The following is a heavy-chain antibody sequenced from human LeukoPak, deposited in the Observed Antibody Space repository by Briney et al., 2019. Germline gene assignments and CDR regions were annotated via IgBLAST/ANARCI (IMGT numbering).Heavy chain of an antibody. V-gene: IGHV3-20*04. CDR2: INWNGGST. D-gene: IGHD3-10*01. Sequence: RPGGSLRLSCAASGFTFDDYGMSWVRQAPGKGLEWVSGINWNGGSTGYADSVKGRFTISRDNAKNSLYLQMNSLRAEDTAWYYCAREAVSGSYYGSGSYYYFDYWGQGTLVTVSS. CDR1: GFTFDDYG. CDR3: AREAVSGSYYGSGSYYYFDY. J-gene: IGHJ4*02.